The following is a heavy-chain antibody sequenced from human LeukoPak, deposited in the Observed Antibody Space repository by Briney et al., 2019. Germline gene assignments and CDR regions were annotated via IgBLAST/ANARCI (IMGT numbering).Heavy chain of an antibody. D-gene: IGHD1-26*01. V-gene: IGHV3-74*01. Sequence: GGSLRLSCAASGFTFGSYWMHSVRQAPGKGLVWVSRINTDGGDTIYADSVKGRFTISRDNAKNTLFLQMNSLRAEDTAVYYCARDEKIVGASGQDYWGQGTLVTASS. CDR2: INTDGGDT. J-gene: IGHJ4*02. CDR3: ARDEKIVGASGQDY. CDR1: GFTFGSYW.